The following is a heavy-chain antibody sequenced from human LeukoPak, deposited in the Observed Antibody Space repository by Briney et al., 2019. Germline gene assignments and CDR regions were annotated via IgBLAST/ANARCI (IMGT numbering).Heavy chain of an antibody. CDR2: IYYSGST. CDR3: AREGWNDVYYYYYGMDV. J-gene: IGHJ6*02. Sequence: SETLSLTCTVSGGSISSSSYYWGWIRQPPGKGLEWIGSIYYSGSTCYNPSLKSRVTISVDTSKNQFSLKLSSVTAADTAVYYCAREGWNDVYYYYYGMDVWGQGTTVTVSS. V-gene: IGHV4-39*02. D-gene: IGHD1-1*01. CDR1: GGSISSSSYY.